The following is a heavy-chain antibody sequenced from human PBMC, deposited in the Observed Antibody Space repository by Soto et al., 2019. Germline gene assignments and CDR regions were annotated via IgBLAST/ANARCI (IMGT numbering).Heavy chain of an antibody. V-gene: IGHV3-15*07. J-gene: IGHJ4*02. CDR3: PTKGWNYVYSFDY. Sequence: EVQLVESGGGFVKPGGSLRLSCAASGFTVSDAWMNWVRQAPGKGLEWVGRIKSNTDGGTTDYAAPVKGRFTISRDDSKNTLYLQMNSLKTEDPAVYYCPTKGWNYVYSFDYWGQGTLVTVSS. CDR1: GFTVSDAW. D-gene: IGHD1-7*01. CDR2: IKSNTDGGTT.